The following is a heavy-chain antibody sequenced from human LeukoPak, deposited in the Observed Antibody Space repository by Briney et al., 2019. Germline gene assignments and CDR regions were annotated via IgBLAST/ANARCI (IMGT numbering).Heavy chain of an antibody. Sequence: GGSLRLSCAASGFTFSSYWMHWVRQAPGKGLVWVSRINTDGSSTSYADSVKGRFTISRDNSKNTLYLQMNSLRAEDTAVYYCAKEGDSSSWYQSTQDWYFDLWGRGTLVTVSS. D-gene: IGHD6-13*01. CDR1: GFTFSSYW. CDR3: AKEGDSSSWYQSTQDWYFDL. CDR2: INTDGSST. V-gene: IGHV3-74*01. J-gene: IGHJ2*01.